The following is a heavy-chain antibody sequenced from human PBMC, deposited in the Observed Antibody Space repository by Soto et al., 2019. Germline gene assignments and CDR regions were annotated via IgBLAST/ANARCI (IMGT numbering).Heavy chain of an antibody. Sequence: EVQLVESGGGLVQPGGSLRLSCAASEFSVSSNYMSWVRQAPEKGMEWVSVIYSGGSTYYADSVKGRFTISRDNSKNTLYLQMNSLRAEDTAVYYCARRLEILRFFFMDDDDAFDIWGQGTMVTVSS. CDR2: IYSGGST. D-gene: IGHD3-3*01. V-gene: IGHV3-66*04. CDR1: EFSVSSNY. J-gene: IGHJ3*02. CDR3: ARRLEILRFFFMDDDDAFDI.